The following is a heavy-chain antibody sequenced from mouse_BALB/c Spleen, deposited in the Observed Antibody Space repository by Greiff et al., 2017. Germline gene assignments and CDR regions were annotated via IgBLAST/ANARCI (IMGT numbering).Heavy chain of an antibody. CDR3: ARNYITTATGWFAY. CDR1: GFSLSIYS. D-gene: IGHD1-2*01. Sequence: VKLQESGPGLVAPSQSLSITCTVSGFSLSIYSVHWVRQPPGKGLEWLGMIWGGGSTDYNSALKSRLSISKDNSKSQVFLKMNSLQTDDTAMYYCARNYITTATGWFAYWGQGTLVTVSA. CDR2: IWGGGST. V-gene: IGHV2-6-4*01. J-gene: IGHJ3*01.